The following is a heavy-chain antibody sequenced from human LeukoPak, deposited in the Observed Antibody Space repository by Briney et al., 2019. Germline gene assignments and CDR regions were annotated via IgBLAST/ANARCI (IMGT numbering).Heavy chain of an antibody. CDR1: GFTFSSYG. J-gene: IGHJ4*02. CDR3: ATLPSYDSSGYPFDY. CDR2: ISYDGSNK. V-gene: IGHV3-30*03. D-gene: IGHD3-22*01. Sequence: PGGSLRLSCAASGFTFSSYGMPWVRQAPGKGLEWVAVISYDGSNKYYADSVKGRFTISRDNSKNTLYLQMNSLRAEDTAVYYCATLPSYDSSGYPFDYWGQGTLVTVSS.